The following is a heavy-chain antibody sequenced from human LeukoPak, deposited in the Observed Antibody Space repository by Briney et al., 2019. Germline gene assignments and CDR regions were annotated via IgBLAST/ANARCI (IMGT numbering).Heavy chain of an antibody. V-gene: IGHV4-59*01. D-gene: IGHD6-25*01. CDR3: ARVGGSLYYYYYYMDV. CDR1: GGSISSYY. Sequence: SETLSLTCTVSGGSISSYYWSWIRQPPGKGLEWIGYIYYSGSTNYNPSLKSRVTISVDTPKNQFSLKLSSVTAADTAVYYCARVGGSLYYYYYYMDVWGKGTTVTVSS. J-gene: IGHJ6*03. CDR2: IYYSGST.